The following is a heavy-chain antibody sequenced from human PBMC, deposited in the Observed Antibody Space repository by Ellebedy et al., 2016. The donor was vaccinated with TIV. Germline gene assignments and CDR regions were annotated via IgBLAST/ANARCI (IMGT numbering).Heavy chain of an antibody. D-gene: IGHD2-21*01. Sequence: MPSETLSLTCGASGCSVSSTRYYWACIRQPPGMGLEWIGSVLYSGSPYSNPSFKSRVTLSADTSKNQFSLNLRTVTAADTAVYYCARIDPWQPINDWGQGIMVTVSS. V-gene: IGHV4-39*01. CDR2: VLYSGSP. CDR3: ARIDPWQPIND. CDR1: GCSVSSTRYY. J-gene: IGHJ4*02.